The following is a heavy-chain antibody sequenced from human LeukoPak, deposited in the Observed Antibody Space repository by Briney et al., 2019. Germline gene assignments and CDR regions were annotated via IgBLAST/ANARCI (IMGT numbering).Heavy chain of an antibody. CDR2: INHSGST. J-gene: IGHJ5*02. D-gene: IGHD3-3*01. Sequence: PSETLSLTCAVYGGSFSGYYWSWIRQPPGKGLEWIGEINHSGSTNYNPSLKSRVTISVDTSKNQFSLKLSSVTAADTAVYYCAGFLPYWFDPWGQGTLVTVSS. CDR3: AGFLPYWFDP. V-gene: IGHV4-34*01. CDR1: GGSFSGYY.